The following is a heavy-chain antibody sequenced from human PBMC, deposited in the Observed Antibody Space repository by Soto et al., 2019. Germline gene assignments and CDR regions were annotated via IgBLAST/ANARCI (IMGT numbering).Heavy chain of an antibody. CDR3: ARHVTYGGNSCDY. J-gene: IGHJ4*02. V-gene: IGHV4-39*01. CDR2: VYFDGSS. CDR1: GDSISSSSFY. D-gene: IGHD4-17*01. Sequence: SETLSLTCTVSGDSISSSSFYWGWIRQPPGKGLEWIGNVYFDGSSYYNPSLKSRATISVDTAKNQFSLNLNSVTATDTAVYYCARHVTYGGNSCDYWGQGTLVTVS.